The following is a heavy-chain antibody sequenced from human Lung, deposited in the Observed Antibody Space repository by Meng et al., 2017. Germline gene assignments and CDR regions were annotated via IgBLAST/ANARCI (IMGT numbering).Heavy chain of an antibody. V-gene: IGHV4-34*01. J-gene: IGHJ4*02. CDR2: INHSGST. D-gene: IGHD4-11*01. CDR1: GGSFSDYY. CDR3: ARGPTTMAHDFDY. Sequence: QVQLDEWGADLLKPPDPLSLACVFSGGSFSDYYWSWIRQPPGKGLEWIGEINHSGSTNYNPSLESRATISVDTSQNNLSLKLSSVTAADSAVYYCARGPTTMAHDFDYWGQGTLVTVSS.